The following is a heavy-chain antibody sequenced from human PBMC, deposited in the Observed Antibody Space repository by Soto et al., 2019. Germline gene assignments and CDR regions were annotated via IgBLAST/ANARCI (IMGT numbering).Heavy chain of an antibody. D-gene: IGHD3-3*01. CDR1: GFTFSSYS. CDR2: ISSSSSTI. CDR3: ARDTDFWSGFTYYYGMDV. V-gene: IGHV3-48*02. J-gene: IGHJ6*02. Sequence: GGSLRLSCAASGFTFSSYSMNWVRQAPGKGLEWVSYISSSSSTIYYADSVKGRFTISRDNAKNSLYLQMNSLRDEDTAVYYCARDTDFWSGFTYYYGMDVWGQGTTVTVSS.